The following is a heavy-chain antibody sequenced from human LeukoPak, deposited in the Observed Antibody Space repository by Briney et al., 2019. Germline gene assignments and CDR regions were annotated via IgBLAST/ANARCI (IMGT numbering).Heavy chain of an antibody. V-gene: IGHV3-30*18. Sequence: SGGSLRLSCAASGFTFSSYGMHWVRQAPGKGLEWVAVISYDGSNKYYADSVKGRFTISRDNSKNTLYLQMNSLRAEDTAVYYCAKEGDYGDCVLPPHFDYWGQGTLVTVSS. CDR1: GFTFSSYG. D-gene: IGHD4-17*01. CDR2: ISYDGSNK. J-gene: IGHJ4*02. CDR3: AKEGDYGDCVLPPHFDY.